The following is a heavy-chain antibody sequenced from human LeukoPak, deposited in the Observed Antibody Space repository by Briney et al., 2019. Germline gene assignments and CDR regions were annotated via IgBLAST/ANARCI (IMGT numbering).Heavy chain of an antibody. D-gene: IGHD6-19*01. CDR1: GFTFSSYA. Sequence: PGGSLRLSCAASGFTFSSYAMSWVRQAPGKGLEWVSAISGSGGSTYYADSVKGRFTISRDNTKNTRYLQMNSLRAEDTAVYYCAKDRQWLVLNLYFDYWGQGTLVTVSS. V-gene: IGHV3-23*01. CDR3: AKDRQWLVLNLYFDY. J-gene: IGHJ4*02. CDR2: ISGSGGST.